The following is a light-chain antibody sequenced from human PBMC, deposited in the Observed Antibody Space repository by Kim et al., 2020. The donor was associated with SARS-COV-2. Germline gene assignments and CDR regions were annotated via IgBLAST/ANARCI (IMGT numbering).Light chain of an antibody. J-gene: IGKJ2*01. V-gene: IGKV3-20*01. Sequence: EIVLTQSPGTLSLSPGERATLSCRASQSVSSNYLAWYQGKPGQAPRLLIFGASSRATGIPDRFSGSGSGTDFTLTISRLEPDDFAVYYCQQYGSSPYTFGQGTKLEIK. CDR2: GAS. CDR1: QSVSSNY. CDR3: QQYGSSPYT.